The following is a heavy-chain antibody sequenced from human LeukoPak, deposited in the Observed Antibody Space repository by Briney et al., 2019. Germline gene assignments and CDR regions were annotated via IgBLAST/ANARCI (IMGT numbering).Heavy chain of an antibody. CDR3: AKDHYGSGSYPCPFDY. V-gene: IGHV3-30*02. CDR1: GFTFSSYG. Sequence: GGSLRLSCAASGFTFSSYGMHWVRQAPGKGLEWVAFIRYDGSNKYYADSVKGRFTISRDNSKNTLYLQMNSLRAEDTAVYYCAKDHYGSGSYPCPFDYWGQGTLVTVSS. CDR2: IRYDGSNK. J-gene: IGHJ4*02. D-gene: IGHD3-10*01.